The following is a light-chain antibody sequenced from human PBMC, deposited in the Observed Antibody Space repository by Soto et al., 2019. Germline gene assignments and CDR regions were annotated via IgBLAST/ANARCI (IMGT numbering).Light chain of an antibody. J-gene: IGKJ1*01. CDR1: QSVGSNY. CDR3: QQYGSLSWT. Sequence: EMGFTRSPSTLSFFPLEIATLSCRASQSVGSNYLAWYQQKPGQAPRILIFGASGRATGIPDRFSGSGSGTDFTLTISRLEPEDFAVYYCQQYGSLSWTFGQGIKVDIK. V-gene: IGKV3-20*01. CDR2: GAS.